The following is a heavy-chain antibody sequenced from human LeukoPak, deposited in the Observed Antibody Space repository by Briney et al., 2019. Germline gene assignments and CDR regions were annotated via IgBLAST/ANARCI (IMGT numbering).Heavy chain of an antibody. V-gene: IGHV3-30*18. J-gene: IGHJ4*02. Sequence: GTSLRLSCAASGFTFSNYGMHWVRQAPGKGLEWVAVMSYDGNNKYHADSVKGRFTISRDNSQNTLYLQMDSLRPDDTAVYYCAKVREIMFRGPQDYWGQGTLVTVSS. CDR3: AKVREIMFRGPQDY. CDR1: GFTFSNYG. CDR2: MSYDGNNK. D-gene: IGHD3-16*01.